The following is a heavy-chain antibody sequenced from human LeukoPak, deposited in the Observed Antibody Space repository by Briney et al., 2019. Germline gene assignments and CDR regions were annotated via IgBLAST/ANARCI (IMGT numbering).Heavy chain of an antibody. Sequence: PGGSLRLSCAASGFTFSSYGMHWVRQAPGKGLEWVAVIWYDGSNKYYADSVKGRFTISRDNSKNTLYLQMNSLRAEDTAVYYCARTLGTQWLDPWGQGTLVTVSS. CDR3: ARTLGTQWLDP. CDR2: IWYDGSNK. V-gene: IGHV3-33*01. J-gene: IGHJ5*02. CDR1: GFTFSSYG. D-gene: IGHD6-19*01.